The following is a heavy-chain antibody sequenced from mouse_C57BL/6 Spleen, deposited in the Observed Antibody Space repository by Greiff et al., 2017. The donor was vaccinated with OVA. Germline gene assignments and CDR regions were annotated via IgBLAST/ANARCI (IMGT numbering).Heavy chain of an antibody. J-gene: IGHJ1*03. D-gene: IGHD1-1*01. CDR1: GFTFSDYY. CDR2: INYDGSST. V-gene: IGHV5-16*01. CDR3: ARDPIYYYGSSPDWYFDV. Sequence: EVKLVESEGGLAQPGSSMKLSCTASGFTFSDYYMAWVRQVPEKGLEWVANINYDGSSTYYLDSLKSRFIISRDNAKNILYLQMSSLKSEDTATYYCARDPIYYYGSSPDWYFDVWGTGTTVTVSS.